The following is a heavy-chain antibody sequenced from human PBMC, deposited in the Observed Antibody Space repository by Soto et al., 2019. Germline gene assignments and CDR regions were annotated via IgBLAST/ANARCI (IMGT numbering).Heavy chain of an antibody. CDR3: ARDLVVVPATRYNWFDP. CDR2: ISSSSSYI. D-gene: IGHD2-2*01. CDR1: GFTFSSYG. V-gene: IGHV3-21*01. J-gene: IGHJ5*02. Sequence: EVQLVESGGGLVKPGGSLRLSCAASGFTFSSYGMNWVRQAPGKGLEWVSSISSSSSYIYYADSVKGRFTISRDNAKNSLYLQMNSLRAEDTAVYYCARDLVVVPATRYNWFDPWGQGTLVTVSS.